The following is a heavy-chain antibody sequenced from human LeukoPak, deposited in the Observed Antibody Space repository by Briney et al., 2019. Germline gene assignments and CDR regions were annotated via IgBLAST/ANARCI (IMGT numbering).Heavy chain of an antibody. CDR3: ARDLGYDYDSSGYYYSHPPLFDY. D-gene: IGHD3-22*01. J-gene: IGHJ4*02. CDR1: GYTFTNYG. Sequence: ASVKVSCKASGYTFTNYGISWVRQAPGQGLEWMGWISAYNGNTNYAQKRQGRVTMTTDTSTSTVYMELRSLRSDDTAVYYCARDLGYDYDSSGYYYSHPPLFDYWGQGTLVTVSS. CDR2: ISAYNGNT. V-gene: IGHV1-18*01.